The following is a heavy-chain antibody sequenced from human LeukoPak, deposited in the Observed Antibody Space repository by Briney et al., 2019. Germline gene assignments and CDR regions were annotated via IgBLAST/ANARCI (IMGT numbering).Heavy chain of an antibody. CDR1: GFTFSSYG. J-gene: IGHJ4*02. D-gene: IGHD6-19*01. Sequence: GGSLRLSCAASGFTFSSYGMHWVRQAPGKGLEWVAFIRYDGSNKYYADSVRGRFTISRDNSKNTLYLQMNSLRAEDTAVYYCAKGRAYSSGWYPPYYFDYWGQGTLVTVSS. CDR2: IRYDGSNK. V-gene: IGHV3-30*02. CDR3: AKGRAYSSGWYPPYYFDY.